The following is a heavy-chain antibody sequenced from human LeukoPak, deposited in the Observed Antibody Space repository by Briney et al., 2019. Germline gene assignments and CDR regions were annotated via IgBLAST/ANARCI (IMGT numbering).Heavy chain of an antibody. D-gene: IGHD2-8*01. CDR2: MRQDGGEI. CDR1: GFTFDDYA. CDR3: ARIMDLLGVHFDF. Sequence: GGSLRLSCAASGFTFDDYAMHWVRQAPGKGLEWVATMRQDGGEIYYVDSVRGRFTISRDNAKNSLYLQMNSLRAEDTAMYYCARIMDLLGVHFDFWGQGTLVTVSS. V-gene: IGHV3-7*01. J-gene: IGHJ4*02.